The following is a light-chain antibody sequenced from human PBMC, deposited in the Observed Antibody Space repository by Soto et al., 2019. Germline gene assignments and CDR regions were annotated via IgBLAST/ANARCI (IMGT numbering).Light chain of an antibody. V-gene: IGLV4-69*01. CDR3: QTWGTGIVV. CDR1: SGVITHA. CDR2: LNSDGSH. Sequence: QLVLTQSPSASASLGASVKLTCTLSSGVITHAVAWHQLQPEKGPRYLMKLNSDGSHSKGDGIADRFSGSSSGAERYLTIASLQSEDEADYYCQTWGTGIVVFGGGTKVTVL. J-gene: IGLJ2*01.